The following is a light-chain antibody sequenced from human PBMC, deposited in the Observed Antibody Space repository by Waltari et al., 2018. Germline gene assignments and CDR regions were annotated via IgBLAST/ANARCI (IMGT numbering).Light chain of an antibody. V-gene: IGKV1-12*01. CDR1: QGISSW. J-gene: IGKJ4*01. Sequence: DIQMTQSPSSVSASVGARVTITCRARQGISSWLACYQQKPRKAPQLLIYAASSLQSGVPSRFSGSGSGTDFTLTISSLQPEDFATYYCQQANSFPLTFGGGTKVEIK. CDR3: QQANSFPLT. CDR2: AAS.